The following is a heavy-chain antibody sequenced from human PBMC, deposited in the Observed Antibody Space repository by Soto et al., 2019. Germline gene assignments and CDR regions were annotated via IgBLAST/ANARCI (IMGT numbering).Heavy chain of an antibody. CDR1: GGSISSYY. CDR2: IYYSGST. J-gene: IGHJ4*02. Sequence: QVQLQESGPGLGKPSETLSLTCTVSGGSISSYYWSWIRQPPGKGLEWIGYIYYSGSTNYNPSLKSRVTISVDPSKNQFSLKLSSVTAADTAVYYCARATKDGYNYGSFDYWGQGTLVTVSS. V-gene: IGHV4-59*01. D-gene: IGHD5-12*01. CDR3: ARATKDGYNYGSFDY.